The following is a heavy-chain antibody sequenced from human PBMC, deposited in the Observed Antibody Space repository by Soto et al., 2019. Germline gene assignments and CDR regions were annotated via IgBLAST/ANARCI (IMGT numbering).Heavy chain of an antibody. CDR2: ISGDGINT. J-gene: IGHJ4*02. CDR3: ARGNLSFDFDS. CDR1: GFNFGFFG. D-gene: IGHD1-26*01. V-gene: IGHV3-30*03. Sequence: QIQLVESGGEVVQPGKSLRLSCAASGFNFGFFGMHWVRQAPGKGLEWVAFISGDGINTQYADSVRGRFTLSRDYSRKTMYLQMDSMRDEDTALYYCARGNLSFDFDSWGLGTLVTVSS.